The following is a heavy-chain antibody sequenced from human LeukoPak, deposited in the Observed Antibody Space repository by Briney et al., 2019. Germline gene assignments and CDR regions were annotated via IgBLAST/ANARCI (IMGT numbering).Heavy chain of an antibody. V-gene: IGHV3-23*01. CDR3: AKAPSWNYIPYYFDY. CDR2: ISGSGGST. CDR1: GFTFSSYA. Sequence: GGSLRLSCAASGFTFSSYAMSWVRQAPGKGLEWVSAISGSGGSTYYADSVKGRFTISRDNSKNTLYLQMNSLRAEDTAVYYCAKAPSWNYIPYYFDYWGQGTLVTVSS. J-gene: IGHJ4*02. D-gene: IGHD1-7*01.